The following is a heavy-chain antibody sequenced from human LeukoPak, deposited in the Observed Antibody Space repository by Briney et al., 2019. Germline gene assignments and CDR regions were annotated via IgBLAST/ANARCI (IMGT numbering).Heavy chain of an antibody. CDR2: IYYSGST. J-gene: IGHJ3*02. CDR1: GGSISSYY. Sequence: SETLSLTCTVSGGSISSYYWSWIRQPPGKGLEWIGYIYYSGSTNYNPSLKSRVTISVDTSKNQFSLKLSSVTAADTAVYYCARCRGTYYYDSSGPRRAFDIWGQGTMVTVSS. D-gene: IGHD3-22*01. V-gene: IGHV4-59*01. CDR3: ARCRGTYYYDSSGPRRAFDI.